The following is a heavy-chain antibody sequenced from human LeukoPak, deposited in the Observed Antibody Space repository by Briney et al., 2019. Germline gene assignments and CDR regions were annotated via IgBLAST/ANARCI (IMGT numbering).Heavy chain of an antibody. D-gene: IGHD1-1*01. V-gene: IGHV3-66*02. Sequence: GGSLRLSCAASGFTVSSNYMSWVRQAPGKGLEWVSTISSGGATYYVDSVKGRFTISRDNSKNTLFLQMDSLRPDDTALYYCAKKLPGSTDYFDYWGQGTPVTVSS. CDR3: AKKLPGSTDYFDY. CDR1: GFTVSSNY. CDR2: ISSGGAT. J-gene: IGHJ4*02.